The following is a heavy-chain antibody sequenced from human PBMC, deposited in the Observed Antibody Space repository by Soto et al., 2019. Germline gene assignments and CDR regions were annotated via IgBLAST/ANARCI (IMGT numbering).Heavy chain of an antibody. D-gene: IGHD3-3*01. Sequence: SETLSLTCTVSGGSISSYYWSWIRQPPGKGLEWIGYIYYSGSTNYNPSLKSRVTISVDTSKNQFSLKLSSVTAADTAVYYCARGVTIPLSWFDPWGQGTLVTVSS. CDR3: ARGVTIPLSWFDP. J-gene: IGHJ5*02. CDR2: IYYSGST. V-gene: IGHV4-59*01. CDR1: GGSISSYY.